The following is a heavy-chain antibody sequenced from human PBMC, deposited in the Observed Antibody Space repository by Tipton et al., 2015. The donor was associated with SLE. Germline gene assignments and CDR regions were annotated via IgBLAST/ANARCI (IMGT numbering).Heavy chain of an antibody. CDR3: ARGDPQGLEPFDY. CDR1: GGSISSSNW. J-gene: IGHJ4*02. D-gene: IGHD1-1*01. V-gene: IGHV4-4*02. CDR2: IYHSGST. Sequence: SLRLSCAVSGGSISSSNWWSWVRQPPGKGLEWIGEIYHSGSTNYNPSLKSRVTISVDTSKNQFSLKLSSVTAADTAVYYCARGDPQGLEPFDYWGQGTLVTVSS.